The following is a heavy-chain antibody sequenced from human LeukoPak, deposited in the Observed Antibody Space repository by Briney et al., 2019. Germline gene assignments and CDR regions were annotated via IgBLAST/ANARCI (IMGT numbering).Heavy chain of an antibody. CDR2: INPDGSRT. Sequence: PGGSLRLSCAASGFTFSSNWMHWVRQGPGKGLVWVSRINPDGSRTDYAESVKGRFTISRDNAKNTLYLQMNSLRAEDTAVYYCARAGGYYYDSSGYKSPPDYWGQGTLATVSS. D-gene: IGHD3-22*01. J-gene: IGHJ4*02. CDR3: ARAGGYYYDSSGYKSPPDY. V-gene: IGHV3-74*01. CDR1: GFTFSSNW.